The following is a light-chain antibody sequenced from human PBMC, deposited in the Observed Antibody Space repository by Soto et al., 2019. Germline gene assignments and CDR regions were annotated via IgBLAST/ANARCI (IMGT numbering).Light chain of an antibody. J-gene: IGLJ2*01. CDR3: TSYTNSKAYIL. Sequence: QSALTQPASVSASLGQSITISCTGTRTDIGGYNYVSWYQQYPGKAPKLVICEVTSRPSGISDRFSGSKSGNTASLTISGLQAEDEADYFCTSYTNSKAYILFGGGTKLTVL. CDR2: EVT. CDR1: RTDIGGYNY. V-gene: IGLV2-14*01.